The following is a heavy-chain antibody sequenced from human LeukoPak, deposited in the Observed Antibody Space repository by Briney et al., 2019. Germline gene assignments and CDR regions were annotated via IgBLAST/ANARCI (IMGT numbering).Heavy chain of an antibody. Sequence: SGTLSLTCAVSGGSFSSSDCWTWVRQPPGKGLDWIGEIYANGATNYNPSLKSRVTISVDTSKNQFSLKLSSVTAADTAVYYCARAHGSGWYGRGFWFDPWGQGTLVTVSS. CDR2: IYANGAT. CDR3: ARAHGSGWYGRGFWFDP. J-gene: IGHJ5*02. D-gene: IGHD6-19*01. CDR1: GGSFSSSDC. V-gene: IGHV4-4*02.